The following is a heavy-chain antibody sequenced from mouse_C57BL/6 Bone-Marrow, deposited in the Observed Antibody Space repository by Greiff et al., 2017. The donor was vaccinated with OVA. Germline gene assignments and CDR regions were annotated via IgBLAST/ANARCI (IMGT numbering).Heavy chain of an antibody. Sequence: EVKLVESGGGLVQSGRSLRLSCATSGFTFSDFYMEWVRQAPGKGLEWIAASRNKANDYTTEYSASVKGRFIVSRDTSQSILYLQMNALRAEDTAIYYCARGLYYAMDYWGQGTSVTVSS. CDR2: SRNKANDYTT. V-gene: IGHV7-1*01. CDR1: GFTFSDFY. J-gene: IGHJ4*01. CDR3: ARGLYYAMDY.